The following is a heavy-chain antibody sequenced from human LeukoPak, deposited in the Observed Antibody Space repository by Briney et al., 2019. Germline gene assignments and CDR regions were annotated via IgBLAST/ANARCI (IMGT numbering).Heavy chain of an antibody. D-gene: IGHD3-9*01. CDR3: ARDRPYTYYDILTGYFYEYYFDY. CDR2: INTNTGNP. Sequence: ASVKVSCKASGYTFTSYGISWVRQAPGQGLEWMGWINTNTGNPTYAQGFTGRFVFSLDTSVSTAYLQISSLKAEDTAVYYCARDRPYTYYDILTGYFYEYYFDYWGQGTLVTVSS. V-gene: IGHV7-4-1*02. J-gene: IGHJ4*02. CDR1: GYTFTSYG.